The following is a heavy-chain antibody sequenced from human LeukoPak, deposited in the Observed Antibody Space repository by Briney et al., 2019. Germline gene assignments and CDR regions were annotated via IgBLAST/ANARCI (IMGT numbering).Heavy chain of an antibody. Sequence: GRSLRLSCAASGFTFSSYAMHWVRQAPGKGLEWVAVISYDGSNKYYADSVKGRFTISRDNSKNMLYLQMNSLRAEDTAVYYCASGYCSSTSCYNIDYWGQGTLVTVSS. V-gene: IGHV3-30-3*01. CDR1: GFTFSSYA. D-gene: IGHD2-2*02. CDR2: ISYDGSNK. J-gene: IGHJ4*02. CDR3: ASGYCSSTSCYNIDY.